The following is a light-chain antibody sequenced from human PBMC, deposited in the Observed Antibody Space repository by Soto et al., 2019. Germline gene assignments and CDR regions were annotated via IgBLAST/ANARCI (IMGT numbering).Light chain of an antibody. Sequence: QSVLTQPPSASATPGQRVTISFSVSTSNIEKFYVYWYQQLPGTAPKLLVYRDNQRPSGVPDRFSGSKSGTSASLAISGLPSDDEADYYCAAWDESLRGVVFGGGTKLTVL. CDR3: AAWDESLRGVV. CDR1: TSNIEKFY. J-gene: IGLJ2*01. V-gene: IGLV1-47*01. CDR2: RDN.